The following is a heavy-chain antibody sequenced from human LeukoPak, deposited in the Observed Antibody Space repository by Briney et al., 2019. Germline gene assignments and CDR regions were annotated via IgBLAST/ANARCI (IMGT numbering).Heavy chain of an antibody. V-gene: IGHV1-69*13. D-gene: IGHD6-13*01. CDR3: ARGEVAAAENHWFDP. J-gene: IGHJ5*02. CDR1: GGTFSSYA. Sequence: RASVKVSCKASGGTFSSYAISWVRQAPGQGLEWMGGIIPIFGTANYAQKFQGRVTITADESTSTAYMELSSLRSEDTAVYYCARGEVAAAENHWFDPWGREPWSPSPQ. CDR2: IIPIFGTA.